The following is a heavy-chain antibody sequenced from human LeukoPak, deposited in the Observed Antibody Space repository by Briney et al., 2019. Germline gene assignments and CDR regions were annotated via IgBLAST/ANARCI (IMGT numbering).Heavy chain of an antibody. V-gene: IGHV4-34*01. CDR3: VRGVGGEYFYFDR. CDR1: GGSFSGYY. Sequence: SETLSLTCAVYGGSFSGYYWGWIRQPPGKGLEWIGEINHSGSTNYNPSLKSRVTISVDTSKNQFSLKLSSVTAADTAVYYCVRGVGGEYFYFDRWGQGALVTVSS. D-gene: IGHD1-26*01. CDR2: INHSGST. J-gene: IGHJ4*02.